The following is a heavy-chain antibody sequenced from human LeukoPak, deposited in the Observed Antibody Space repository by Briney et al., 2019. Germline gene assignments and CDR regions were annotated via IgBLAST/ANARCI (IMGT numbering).Heavy chain of an antibody. J-gene: IGHJ4*02. Sequence: ASVKVSCKATGYTFTSYGISWVRKAPGQGLEWMGWISSNSDNTNYARKLQGRVTMTTDTSTSTAYMELRSLRSDDTALYFCARDWGSIKVIADYWGQGTLVTVSS. CDR1: GYTFTSYG. CDR2: ISSNSDNT. CDR3: ARDWGSIKVIADY. D-gene: IGHD7-27*01. V-gene: IGHV1-18*01.